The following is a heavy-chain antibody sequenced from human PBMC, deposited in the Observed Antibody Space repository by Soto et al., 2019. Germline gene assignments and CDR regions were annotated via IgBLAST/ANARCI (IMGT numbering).Heavy chain of an antibody. D-gene: IGHD1-26*01. CDR1: GGSFSGYY. V-gene: IGHV4-34*01. J-gene: IGHJ6*02. CDR3: ARVAGSYYYGMDV. CDR2: INHSGST. Sequence: XXTLSLACAVYGGSFSGYYWRWIRQPPGKGLEWIGEINHSGSTNYNPSLKSRVTISVDTSKNQYSLKLSSVNAADTAVYYCARVAGSYYYGMDVWGQGTTVTVSS.